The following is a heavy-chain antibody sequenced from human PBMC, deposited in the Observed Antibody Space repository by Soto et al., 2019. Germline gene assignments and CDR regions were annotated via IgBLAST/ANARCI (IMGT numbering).Heavy chain of an antibody. CDR1: AFTFSSYR. D-gene: IGHD3-9*01. Sequence: GGSLRLSXAASAFTFSSYRMHWVRQAPGKGLARVAVIWYDGSNKYYADSVKGRFTISRDNSKNTLYLQMNSLRAEDMAVYYCARVGASTYHDILTGYPDYWGQGTLVTVSS. J-gene: IGHJ4*02. CDR2: IWYDGSNK. V-gene: IGHV3-33*01. CDR3: ARVGASTYHDILTGYPDY.